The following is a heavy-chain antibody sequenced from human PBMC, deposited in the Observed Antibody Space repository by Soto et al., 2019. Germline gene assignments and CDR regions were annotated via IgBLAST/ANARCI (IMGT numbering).Heavy chain of an antibody. CDR1: GFTFRSFT. CDR3: TRDASRNSSARGWFDP. V-gene: IGHV3-21*01. Sequence: GGSLRLSCAASGFTFRSFTMNWVRQAPGKGLEWVSTISSNSAYIYYTDALRGRFTISRDNAKNSLHLQMNSLRAEDTAVYYCTRDASRNSSARGWFDPWGPGALVTVSS. J-gene: IGHJ5*02. D-gene: IGHD6-13*01. CDR2: ISSNSAYI.